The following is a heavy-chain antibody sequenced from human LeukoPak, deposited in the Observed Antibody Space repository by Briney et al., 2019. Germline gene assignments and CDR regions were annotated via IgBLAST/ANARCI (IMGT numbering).Heavy chain of an antibody. J-gene: IGHJ6*02. Sequence: SETLSLTCTVSDGSISSGGYYWSWIRQHPGTGLEWIGYIYYSGSTYYNPSLKSRVTISVDTSKNQFSLKLSSVTAADTAVYYCARDNYRDYYYYGMDVWGQGTTVTVSS. CDR1: DGSISSGGYY. CDR3: ARDNYRDYYYYGMDV. D-gene: IGHD5-24*01. CDR2: IYYSGST. V-gene: IGHV4-31*03.